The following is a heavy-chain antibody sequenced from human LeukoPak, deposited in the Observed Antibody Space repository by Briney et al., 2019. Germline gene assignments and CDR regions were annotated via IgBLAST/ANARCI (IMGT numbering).Heavy chain of an antibody. CDR3: ARATPVLGDDY. J-gene: IGHJ4*02. V-gene: IGHV1-18*01. D-gene: IGHD3-16*01. Sequence: ASVKVSYKPFEYTFTSYGIIRVRQAPGQGLEWMGWIIAYNGNTNYAQKLQGRVTMTTDTSTSTAYMELRSLRSDDTAVYYCARATPVLGDDYWGPGTLVTVSS. CDR2: IIAYNGNT. CDR1: EYTFTSYG.